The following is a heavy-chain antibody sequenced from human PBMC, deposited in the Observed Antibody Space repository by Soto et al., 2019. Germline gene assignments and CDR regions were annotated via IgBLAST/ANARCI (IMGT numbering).Heavy chain of an antibody. V-gene: IGHV3-23*01. Sequence: PGGSLRLPCVRSGFVFKNLAINWVRQPPGKGLEWVSVIRGTGLNTYYAASVKGRFNISRDNSKNTVYLQMDSLKVEDTAVYYFAKRAWPANIDNWFDTWGPGTQVTVSS. CDR3: AKRAWPANIDNWFDT. CDR1: GFVFKNLA. J-gene: IGHJ5*01. D-gene: IGHD5-12*01. CDR2: IRGTGLNT.